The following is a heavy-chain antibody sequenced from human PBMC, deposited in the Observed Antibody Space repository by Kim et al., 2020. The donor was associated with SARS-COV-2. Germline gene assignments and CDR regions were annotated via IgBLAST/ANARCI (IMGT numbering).Heavy chain of an antibody. CDR1: GFTFSDYY. CDR3: ARTLFYYGSGKGYWFDP. CDR2: ISSSSSYT. V-gene: IGHV3-11*06. Sequence: GGSLRLSCAASGFTFSDYYMSWIRQAPGKGLEWVSYISSSSSYTNYADSVKGRFTISRDNAKNSLYLQMNSLRAEDTAVYYCARTLFYYGSGKGYWFDPWGQGTLVTVSS. J-gene: IGHJ5*02. D-gene: IGHD3-10*01.